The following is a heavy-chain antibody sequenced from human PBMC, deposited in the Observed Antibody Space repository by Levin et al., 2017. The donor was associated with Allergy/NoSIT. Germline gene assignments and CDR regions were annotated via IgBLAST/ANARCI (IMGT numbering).Heavy chain of an antibody. J-gene: IGHJ4*02. D-gene: IGHD1-1*01. Sequence: SETLSLTCTVSGGSITSGGYYWTWIRQHPGKGLEWIGYIYHDGGTYYNPSLKSRVPISMDMSRYQFSLKVSSVTAADTAVYYCARELIQRGYDYWGQGTLVTVSS. V-gene: IGHV4-31*03. CDR3: ARELIQRGYDY. CDR2: IYHDGGT. CDR1: GGSITSGGYY.